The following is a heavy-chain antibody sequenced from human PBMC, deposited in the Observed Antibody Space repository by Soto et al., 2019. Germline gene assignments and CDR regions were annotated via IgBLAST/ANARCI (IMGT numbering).Heavy chain of an antibody. D-gene: IGHD6-19*01. CDR3: ARARGSGWDPLDY. V-gene: IGHV3-21*01. Sequence: EVQLVESGGGLVKPGGSLRLSCAASGFTFSSYSMNWVRQAPGKGLEWVSSITSSSSYINYADSVKGRFTISRDNAKNSLYLQMNSLRAEDTAVYYCARARGSGWDPLDYWGQGTLVTVSS. CDR1: GFTFSSYS. J-gene: IGHJ4*02. CDR2: ITSSSSYI.